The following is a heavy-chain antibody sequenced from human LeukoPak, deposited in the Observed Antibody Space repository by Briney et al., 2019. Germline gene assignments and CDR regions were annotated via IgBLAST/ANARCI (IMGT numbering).Heavy chain of an antibody. Sequence: SETLSLTCTVSGGSISSYYWSWIRQPPGKGLEWIGFIYYSGSTNYNPSLKSRVTISVDTSKNQFSLKLSSVTAADTAVYFCARVSSGDTAMVTNYFDYWGQGTLVTVSS. V-gene: IGHV4-59*01. CDR2: IYYSGST. CDR1: GGSISSYY. J-gene: IGHJ4*02. D-gene: IGHD5-18*01. CDR3: ARVSSGDTAMVTNYFDY.